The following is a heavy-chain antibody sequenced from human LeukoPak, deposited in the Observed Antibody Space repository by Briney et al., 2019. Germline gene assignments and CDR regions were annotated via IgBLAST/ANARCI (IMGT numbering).Heavy chain of an antibody. V-gene: IGHV3-21*01. CDR2: ISSSSTYI. CDR1: GFTVSAYT. J-gene: IGHJ4*02. CDR3: ARDDPRWGTSGDY. Sequence: GGSLRLSCVASGFTVSAYTMNWIRQAPGKGLEWVSFISSSSTYIYYADSLKGRFTISRDNAKNSLYLQMNSLRAEDTAVYYCARDDPRWGTSGDYWGQGTLVTVSS. D-gene: IGHD7-27*01.